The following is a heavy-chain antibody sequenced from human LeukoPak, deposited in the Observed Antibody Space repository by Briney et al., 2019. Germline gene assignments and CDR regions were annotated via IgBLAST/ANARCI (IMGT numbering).Heavy chain of an antibody. CDR1: GGTFSSYA. CDR2: IIPIFGTA. Sequence: ASVKVPCKASGGTFSSYAISWVRQAPGQGLEWMGGIIPIFGTANYAQKFQGRVTITADESTSTAYMELSSLRSEDTAVYYCARAQMATSYYFDYWGQGTLVTVSS. CDR3: ARAQMATSYYFDY. D-gene: IGHD5-24*01. V-gene: IGHV1-69*13. J-gene: IGHJ4*02.